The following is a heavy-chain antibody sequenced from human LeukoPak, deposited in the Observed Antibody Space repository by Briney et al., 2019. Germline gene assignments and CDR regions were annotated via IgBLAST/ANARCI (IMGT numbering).Heavy chain of an antibody. CDR1: GFAFSTFA. CDR2: ISYDGSNK. D-gene: IGHD2-21*02. J-gene: IGHJ4*02. V-gene: IGHV3-30*18. CDR3: AKDLESFCGGDCSNYFDY. Sequence: GGSLRLSCAASGFAFSTFAMNWVRQAPGKGLEWVAVISYDGSNKYYADSVKGRFTISRDNSKNTLYLQMNSLRAEDTAVYYCAKDLESFCGGDCSNYFDYWGQGTLVTVSS.